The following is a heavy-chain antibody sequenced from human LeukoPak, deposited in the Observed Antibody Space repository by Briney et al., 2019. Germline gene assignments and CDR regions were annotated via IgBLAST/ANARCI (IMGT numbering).Heavy chain of an antibody. D-gene: IGHD6-6*01. CDR3: ARDQGIAAKYYMDV. J-gene: IGHJ6*03. Sequence: PGGSLRLSCAASGFTFSSYAMSWVRQAPGKGLEWLASIKQDASEKDYVDSVKGRFTISGDSAKNSVYLQMNSLRAEDTAIYYCARDQGIAAKYYMDVWGKGTTVTVSS. V-gene: IGHV3-7*03. CDR2: IKQDASEK. CDR1: GFTFSSYA.